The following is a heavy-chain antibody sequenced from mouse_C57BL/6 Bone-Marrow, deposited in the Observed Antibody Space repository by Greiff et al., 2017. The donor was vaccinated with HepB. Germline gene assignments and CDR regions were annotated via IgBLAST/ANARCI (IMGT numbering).Heavy chain of an antibody. J-gene: IGHJ3*01. CDR2: IYPGSGST. CDR3: ASETAQARGAWFAY. D-gene: IGHD3-2*02. Sequence: QVQLQQPGAELVKPGASVKMSCKASGYTFTSYWITWVKQRPGQGLEWIGDIYPGSGSTNYNEKFKSKATLTVDTSSSPAYMQLSSLPSEDSAVYYCASETAQARGAWFAYWGQGTLVTVSA. CDR1: GYTFTSYW. V-gene: IGHV1-55*01.